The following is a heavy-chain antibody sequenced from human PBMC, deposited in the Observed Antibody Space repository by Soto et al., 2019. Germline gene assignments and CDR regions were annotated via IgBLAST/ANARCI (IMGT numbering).Heavy chain of an antibody. D-gene: IGHD1-20*01. Sequence: EVQLVESGGGLVQPGESLRLSCAASGFTFSNHWINWIRQTPGRGLEWLAVIKQDGSEKYYVDSVKGRFTVSRDNAMNSAYLQMNSLRVDDTAGYYCARDWYIDYWGQGTLVTVSS. CDR3: ARDWYIDY. CDR2: IKQDGSEK. CDR1: GFTFSNHW. V-gene: IGHV3-7*04. J-gene: IGHJ4*02.